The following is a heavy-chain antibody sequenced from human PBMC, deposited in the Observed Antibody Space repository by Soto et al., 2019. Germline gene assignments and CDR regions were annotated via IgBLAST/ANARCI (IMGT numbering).Heavy chain of an antibody. D-gene: IGHD3-3*01. CDR1: GFTFSSYS. CDR3: ARDEQVDYDFWSGYPPLDY. Sequence: GGFLRLSCAASGFTFSSYSMNWVRQAPGKGLEWVSSISSSSSYIYFADSVKGRFTISRDNAKNSLYLQMNSLRAEDTAVYYCARDEQVDYDFWSGYPPLDYWGQGTLVTVSS. V-gene: IGHV3-21*01. J-gene: IGHJ4*02. CDR2: ISSSSSYI.